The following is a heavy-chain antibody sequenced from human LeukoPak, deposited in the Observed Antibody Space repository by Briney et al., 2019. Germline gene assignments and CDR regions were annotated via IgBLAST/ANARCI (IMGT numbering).Heavy chain of an antibody. CDR3: ARGFVSSWPYFDY. Sequence: PSQTLSLTCTVSGGSITRGGYYWSWIRQHPGKGLEWIGYISYTGASDSGTASYNPSLKSRVTISVDRSKNQFSLKLSSVTAADTAVYYCARGFVSSWPYFDYWGQGTLVTVSS. CDR2: ISYTGASDSGTA. V-gene: IGHV4-31*03. D-gene: IGHD6-13*01. J-gene: IGHJ4*02. CDR1: GGSITRGGYY.